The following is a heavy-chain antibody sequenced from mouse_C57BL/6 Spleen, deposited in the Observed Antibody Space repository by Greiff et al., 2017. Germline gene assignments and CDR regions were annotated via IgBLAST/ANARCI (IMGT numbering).Heavy chain of an antibody. V-gene: IGHV1-80*01. Sequence: VQLQQSGAELVKPGASVKISCKASGYAFSSYWMNWVKQRPGKGLEWIGQIYPGDGDTNYNGKFKGKATLTADKSSSTAYMQLSSLTSEDSAVYFCARPTVVPHWYFDVWGTGTTVTVSS. CDR1: GYAFSSYW. CDR3: ARPTVVPHWYFDV. D-gene: IGHD1-1*01. J-gene: IGHJ1*03. CDR2: IYPGDGDT.